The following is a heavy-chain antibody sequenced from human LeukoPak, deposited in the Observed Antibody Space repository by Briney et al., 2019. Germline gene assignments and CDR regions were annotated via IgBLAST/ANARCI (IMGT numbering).Heavy chain of an antibody. CDR3: AKNDFWSGYYYYGMDV. Sequence: GGSLRLSCAASGFTFSSYSMNWVRQAPGKGLEWVSYISSSSSTIYYADSVKGRFTISRDNSKNTLYLQMNSLRAEDTAVYYCAKNDFWSGYYYYGMDVWGQGTTVTVSS. CDR2: ISSSSSTI. J-gene: IGHJ6*02. V-gene: IGHV3-48*01. D-gene: IGHD3-3*01. CDR1: GFTFSSYS.